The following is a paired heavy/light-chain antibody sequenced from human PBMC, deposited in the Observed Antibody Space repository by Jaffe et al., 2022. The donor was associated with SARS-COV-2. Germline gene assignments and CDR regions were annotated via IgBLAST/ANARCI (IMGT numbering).Heavy chain of an antibody. CDR3: ARERYCSNGVCYTPYYFDY. CDR2: IWYDGSNK. J-gene: IGHJ4*02. D-gene: IGHD2-8*01. CDR1: GFIFSTYG. Sequence: QVQLVESGGGVVQPGRSLRLSCEASGFIFSTYGMHWVRQAPGKGLEWVSIIWYDGSNKYYADSVKGRFTISRDNSKNTLYLQMNSLRAEDTAVYYCARERYCSNGVCYTPYYFDYWGQGTLVTVSS. V-gene: IGHV3-33*01.
Light chain of an antibody. J-gene: IGLJ2*01. CDR3: TSYASGSTLLL. V-gene: IGLV2-14*03. CDR2: DVT. Sequence: QSALTQPASVSGSPGQSITISCTGTSSDVGGHNFVSWYQQHPGKAPRLMIFDVTNRPSGVSDRFSGSKSGNTASLTISGLQAEDEADYYCTSYASGSTLLLFGGGTKLTVL. CDR1: SSDVGGHNF.